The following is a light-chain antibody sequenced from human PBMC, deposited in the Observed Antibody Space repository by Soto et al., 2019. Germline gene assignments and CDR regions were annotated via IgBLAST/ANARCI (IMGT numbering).Light chain of an antibody. CDR1: NIGSKS. Sequence: SYELTQPPSVSVAPGKTARITCGGNNIGSKSVHWYQQKPGQAPVLVIYYDSDRPSRIPERFSGSTSGNAATLTISRVEAGDEADYYCHVWDSSSDHYVFGTGTTLPVL. J-gene: IGLJ1*01. V-gene: IGLV3-21*04. CDR2: YDS. CDR3: HVWDSSSDHYV.